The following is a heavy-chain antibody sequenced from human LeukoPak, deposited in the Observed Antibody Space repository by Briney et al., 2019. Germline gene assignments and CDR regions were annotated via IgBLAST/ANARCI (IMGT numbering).Heavy chain of an antibody. CDR1: GGPIGGHTFY. Sequence: NPSETLSLTCNVSGGPIGGHTFYWDWIRQPPGKGLEWIATIYYNGNTFYNPSLRSRVAISIDMSKSQFSLHLSSVTAADTAVYYCARLTALAGHRGAFGIWGPGTLVTVSS. J-gene: IGHJ3*02. CDR2: IYYNGNT. D-gene: IGHD6-19*01. V-gene: IGHV4-39*01. CDR3: ARLTALAGHRGAFGI.